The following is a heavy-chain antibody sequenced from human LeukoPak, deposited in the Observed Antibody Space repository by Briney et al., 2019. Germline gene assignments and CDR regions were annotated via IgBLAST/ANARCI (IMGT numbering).Heavy chain of an antibody. CDR2: INQDGSEK. CDR3: ARDAESASWFDY. Sequence: GGSLRLSCVASRFTFSNYWMSWVRQAPGKGLEWVANINQDGSEKHYVNSVKGRFTISRDNAKNSLYLQMNNLRAEDTAVYYCARDAESASWFDYWGQGTLVTVSS. V-gene: IGHV3-7*01. J-gene: IGHJ4*02. D-gene: IGHD2-2*01. CDR1: RFTFSNYW.